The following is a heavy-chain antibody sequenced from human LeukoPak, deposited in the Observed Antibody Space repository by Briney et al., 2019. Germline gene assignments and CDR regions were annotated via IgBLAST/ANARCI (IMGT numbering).Heavy chain of an antibody. D-gene: IGHD1-7*01. V-gene: IGHV3-23*01. CDR2: ISAGSEDS. CDR1: GFTFGGYA. CDR3: ARTIAQYSNTWLYYYYGLDV. J-gene: IGHJ6*02. Sequence: PGGSLRLSCTASGFTFGGYAMSWVRQAPGKGLEWVSSISAGSEDSYYADSVKGRFTIPRDNSKSTLYLQMNSLRADDTAVYYCARTIAQYSNTWLYYYYGLDVWGQGTTVTVSS.